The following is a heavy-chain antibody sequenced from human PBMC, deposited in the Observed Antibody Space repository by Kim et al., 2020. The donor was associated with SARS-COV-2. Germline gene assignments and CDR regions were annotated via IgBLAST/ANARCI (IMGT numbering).Heavy chain of an antibody. V-gene: IGHV3-9*01. CDR1: GFNFGDFA. J-gene: IGHJ4*02. Sequence: GGSLRLSCATSGFNFGDFAMHWVRQAPGKGLEWVSSFSWNSGSVAYGDSVEGRFTISRDNVKSSLYVQMNSLRVEDTALYFCVKDRSDDILTSYYGLGDSWGQGTMVTVSS. D-gene: IGHD3-10*01. CDR3: VKDRSDDILTSYYGLGDS. CDR2: FSWNSGSV.